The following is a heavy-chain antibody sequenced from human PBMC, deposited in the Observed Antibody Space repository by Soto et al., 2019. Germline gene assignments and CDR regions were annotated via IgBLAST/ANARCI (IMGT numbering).Heavy chain of an antibody. CDR2: INHSGST. CDR3: AREKREGIDY. V-gene: IGHV4-34*01. Sequence: QVQLQQWGAGLLKPSETLSLTCAVYGRSFSGYYWSWIRQPPGKGLEWIGEINHSGSTNYNPSLKSRVTISVDMSKNQFSLKLSSVTAADMAVYYCAREKREGIDYWGQGTLVTDSS. J-gene: IGHJ4*02. CDR1: GRSFSGYY. D-gene: IGHD1-26*01.